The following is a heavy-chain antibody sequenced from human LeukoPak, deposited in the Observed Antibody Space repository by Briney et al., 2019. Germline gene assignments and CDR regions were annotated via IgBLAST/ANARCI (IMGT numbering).Heavy chain of an antibody. V-gene: IGHV4-31*03. CDR1: GGSISSGGYY. CDR2: IYYSGST. J-gene: IGHJ5*02. CDR3: ARALYSSTAEPYNWFDP. D-gene: IGHD6-13*01. Sequence: PSQTLSLTCTVSGGSISSGGYYWSWIRQHPGKGLEWIGYIYYSGSTYYNPSLKSRATISVDTSKNQFSLKLSSVTAADTAVYYCARALYSSTAEPYNWFDPWGQGTLVTVSS.